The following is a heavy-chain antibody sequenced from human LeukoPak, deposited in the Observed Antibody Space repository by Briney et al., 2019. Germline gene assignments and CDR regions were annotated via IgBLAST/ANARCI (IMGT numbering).Heavy chain of an antibody. D-gene: IGHD3-3*01. CDR3: ARTLRFFRFLDV. V-gene: IGHV3-7*03. J-gene: IGHJ6*02. CDR1: GFTFGNYW. CDR2: IKPDGSET. Sequence: GGSLRLSCAASGFTFGNYWMSGVRQAPEKGLEWVANIKPDGSETYSVDSVKGRFTISRDNAKNSLYLQMNSLRAEDTAVYYCARTLRFFRFLDVWGQGTTVTVSS.